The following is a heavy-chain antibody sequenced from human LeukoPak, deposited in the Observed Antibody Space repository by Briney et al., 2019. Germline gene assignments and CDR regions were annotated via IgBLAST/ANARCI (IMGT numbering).Heavy chain of an antibody. CDR1: GGSISSYY. CDR3: ARLSNYDILTGNSWFDS. J-gene: IGHJ5*01. D-gene: IGHD3-9*01. V-gene: IGHV4-59*08. Sequence: SETLSLTCTVSGGSISSYYWTWIRQPPGKALEWVGYIYYSGSTNYNPSLKSRATISVDRSKTQFFLKLRSVAAADTAVYYCARLSNYDILTGNSWFDSWGQGTLVTVSS. CDR2: IYYSGST.